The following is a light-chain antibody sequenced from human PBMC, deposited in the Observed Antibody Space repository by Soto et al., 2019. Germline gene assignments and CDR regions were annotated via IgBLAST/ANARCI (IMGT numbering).Light chain of an antibody. CDR1: QGIGDT. CDR2: GAS. CDR3: QQYNNWPGT. J-gene: IGKJ1*01. Sequence: EVVMTQSPATLSVSPGEGVTLSCRASQGIGDTLAWYQHKPDQTPRLLIYGASTRATGIPARFSGSGSGTEFTLTISSLQSEDFAVYYCQQYNNWPGTFGQGTKVDIK. V-gene: IGKV3-15*01.